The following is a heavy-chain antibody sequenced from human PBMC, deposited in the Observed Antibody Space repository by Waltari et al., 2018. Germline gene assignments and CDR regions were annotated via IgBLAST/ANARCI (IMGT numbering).Heavy chain of an antibody. Sequence: QVQLVQSEAEVMKPGASVKVSCKVSGNSITESPLHWVRQAPGKGLEWMGSFDPEDGEVTYAQGVLDRVTMTEDRSTNTAYMELSSLGLEDTAVYYCATGGDYDEYALHYFRGLDVWGQGTTVIVAS. V-gene: IGHV1-24*01. J-gene: IGHJ6*02. CDR2: FDPEDGEV. D-gene: IGHD4-17*01. CDR3: ATGGDYDEYALHYFRGLDV. CDR1: GNSITESP.